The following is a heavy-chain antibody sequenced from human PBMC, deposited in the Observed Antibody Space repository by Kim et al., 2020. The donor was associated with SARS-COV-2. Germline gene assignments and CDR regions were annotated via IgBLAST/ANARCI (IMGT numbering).Heavy chain of an antibody. V-gene: IGHV3-74*01. CDR3: VRRSNGWNGLDY. CDR2: TDTNGYSV. Sequence: GGSLRLSCAVSGFSFSSYWMHWVRQVPGKGLEGDSRTDTNGYSVTYADSVKGRFTSSRDNAENTFYLEMDSLRVEDTAVYFCVRRSNGWNGLDYWGQGALVTVSS. J-gene: IGHJ4*02. D-gene: IGHD6-19*01. CDR1: GFSFSSYW.